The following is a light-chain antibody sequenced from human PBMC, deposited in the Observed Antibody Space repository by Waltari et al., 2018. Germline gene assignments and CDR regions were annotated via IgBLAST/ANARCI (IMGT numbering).Light chain of an antibody. V-gene: IGLV2-14*01. CDR1: ISDSGRYNF. CDR3: CSYTSTSTYV. J-gene: IGLJ1*01. Sequence: QSALTQPASVSGSPGQSIAISCTGSISDSGRYNFVSWYQHHPDTAPKLIIYEVSKRPSGVSLRFSGSKSGSTASLTISGLQAEDETTYYCCSYTSTSTYVFGNGTKVAVL. CDR2: EVS.